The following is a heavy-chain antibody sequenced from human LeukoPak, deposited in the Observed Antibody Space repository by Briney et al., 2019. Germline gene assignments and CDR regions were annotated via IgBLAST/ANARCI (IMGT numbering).Heavy chain of an antibody. CDR1: GFTFSSYS. J-gene: IGHJ4*02. Sequence: GGSLRLSCAASGFTFSSYSMNWVRQAPGKGLEWVSSISSSSSYIYYADSVKGRFTISRDNAKNSLYLQMNSLRAEYTAVYDCARDLGSGWFVFDYWGQGTLVTVSS. V-gene: IGHV3-21*01. CDR3: ARDLGSGWFVFDY. D-gene: IGHD6-19*01. CDR2: ISSSSSYI.